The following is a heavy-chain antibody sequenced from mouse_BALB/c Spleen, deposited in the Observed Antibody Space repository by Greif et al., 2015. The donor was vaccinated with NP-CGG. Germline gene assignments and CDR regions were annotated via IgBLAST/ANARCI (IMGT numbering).Heavy chain of an antibody. CDR2: IDPANGNT. J-gene: IGHJ4*01. CDR3: AEGYDGQAMDY. D-gene: IGHD2-3*01. V-gene: IGHV14-3*02. CDR1: GFNIKDTY. Sequence: EVKLQESGAELVKPGASVKLSCTASGFNIKDTYMHWVKQRPEQGLEWIGRIDPANGNTKYDPKFQGKATITADTSSNTAYLQLSSLTSEDTAVYYCAEGYDGQAMDYWGQGTSVTVSS.